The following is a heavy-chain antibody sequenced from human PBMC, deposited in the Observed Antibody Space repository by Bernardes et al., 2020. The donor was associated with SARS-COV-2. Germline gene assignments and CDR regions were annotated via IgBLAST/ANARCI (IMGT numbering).Heavy chain of an antibody. CDR3: ARDLSHLVRRGFDL. D-gene: IGHD3-10*01. Sequence: SETLSLTCTVSGGSIGSYYWAWIRQPPGKGLEWIGYIYYSGSTNYNPSLKSRVTITVDKYQNQFFLNLSSVTPADTAVYYCARDLSHLVRRGFDLWGRGTLVTVSS. J-gene: IGHJ2*01. V-gene: IGHV4-59*01. CDR2: IYYSGST. CDR1: GGSIGSYY.